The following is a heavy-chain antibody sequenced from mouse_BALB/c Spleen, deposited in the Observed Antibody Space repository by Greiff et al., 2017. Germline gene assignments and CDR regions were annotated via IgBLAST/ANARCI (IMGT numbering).Heavy chain of an antibody. J-gene: IGHJ3*01. CDR2: IYYSGTI. V-gene: IGHV3-5*02. CDR1: GISITTGNYR. CDR3: ARDRGLSPFAY. D-gene: IGHD2-4*01. Sequence: EVQLQQSGPGLVKPSQTVSLTCTVTGISITTGNYRWSWIRQFPGNKLEWIGYIYYSGTITYNPSLTSRTTITRDTSKNQFFLEMNSLTAEDTATYYCARDRGLSPFAYWGQGTLVTVSA.